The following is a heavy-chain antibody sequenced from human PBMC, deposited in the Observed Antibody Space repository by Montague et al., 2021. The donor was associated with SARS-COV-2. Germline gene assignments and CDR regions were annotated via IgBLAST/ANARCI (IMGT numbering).Heavy chain of an antibody. CDR1: GFTFTNFA. CDR2: ISSSSSYI. CDR3: ARDGWAHYYDSSGYEGNFDI. J-gene: IGHJ3*02. D-gene: IGHD3-22*01. V-gene: IGHV3-21*01. Sequence: SLRLSCAASGFTFTNFAMTWVRQAPGKGLEWVSCISSSSSYIYYADSVKGRFTIFRDNAKNSLFLQMNSLRAEDTAVYYCARDGWAHYYDSSGYEGNFDIWGQGTMVTVSS.